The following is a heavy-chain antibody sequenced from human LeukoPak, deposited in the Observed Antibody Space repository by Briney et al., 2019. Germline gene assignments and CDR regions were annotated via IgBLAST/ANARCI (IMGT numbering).Heavy chain of an antibody. J-gene: IGHJ5*02. D-gene: IGHD6-13*01. CDR1: GGSISSYY. V-gene: IGHV4-59*01. Sequence: SETRSLTCIVSGGSISSYYWTWIRQPPGKGLEWIGYIYYSGSTNYNPSLKSRVTISVDKSKNQFSLKLSSVTAADTAVYYCARASGSSWYNWFDPWGQGALVTVSS. CDR2: IYYSGST. CDR3: ARASGSSWYNWFDP.